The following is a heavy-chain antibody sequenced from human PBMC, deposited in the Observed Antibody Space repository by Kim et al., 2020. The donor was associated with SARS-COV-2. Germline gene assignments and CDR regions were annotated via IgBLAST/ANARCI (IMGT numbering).Heavy chain of an antibody. J-gene: IGHJ4*02. CDR1: GFTFSSYE. Sequence: GGSLRLSCAASGFTFSSYEMNWVRHAPGKGLEWVSYISSSGSTIYYADSVKGRFTISRDNAKNSLYLQMNSLRAEDTAVYYCARPPSSSYRDCSSTSCYTDYWGQGTLVTVSS. CDR3: ARPPSSSYRDCSSTSCYTDY. D-gene: IGHD2-2*02. V-gene: IGHV3-48*03. CDR2: ISSSGSTI.